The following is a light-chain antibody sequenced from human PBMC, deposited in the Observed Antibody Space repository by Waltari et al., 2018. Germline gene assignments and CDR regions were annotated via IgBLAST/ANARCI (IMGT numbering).Light chain of an antibody. Sequence: SALTQPPSVSGSPGESITISSTGTDSDIGGDNNVSWYQQYPGKAPKLLIYDVNARPSGVSNRFSGSKSVNTASLTISGLQAEDEAEYFCSSYTSISTVIFGGGTKVSVL. CDR3: SSYTSISTVI. CDR1: DSDIGGDNN. J-gene: IGLJ2*01. CDR2: DVN. V-gene: IGLV2-14*01.